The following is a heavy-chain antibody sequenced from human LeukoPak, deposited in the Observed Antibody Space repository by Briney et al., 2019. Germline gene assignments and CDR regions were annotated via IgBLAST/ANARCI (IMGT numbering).Heavy chain of an antibody. V-gene: IGHV3-23*01. Sequence: PGGSLRLSCAASGFTFSSYAMSWVRQAPGKGLEWVSTISGSGGSTYYADSVKGRFTFSRDNSKNTLFLQMNSLRAEDTGVYYCARGGITDYGDYSSFDYWGQGTLLTVSS. CDR3: ARGGITDYGDYSSFDY. J-gene: IGHJ4*02. D-gene: IGHD4-17*01. CDR2: ISGSGGST. CDR1: GFTFSSYA.